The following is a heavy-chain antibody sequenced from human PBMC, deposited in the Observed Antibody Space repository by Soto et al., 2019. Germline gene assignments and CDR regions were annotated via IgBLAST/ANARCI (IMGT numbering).Heavy chain of an antibody. V-gene: IGHV4-31*03. D-gene: IGHD3-9*01. CDR1: GGSISSGGYY. Sequence: QVQLQESGPGLVKPSQTLSLTCTVSGGSISSGGYYWSWIRQHPGKGLEWIGYIYYSGSTYYNPSLKSRVTISVDTSKNQFSLKLSSVTAADTAVYYCARDRYNYDILTGYSNDAFDIWGQGTMVTVSS. CDR3: ARDRYNYDILTGYSNDAFDI. CDR2: IYYSGST. J-gene: IGHJ3*02.